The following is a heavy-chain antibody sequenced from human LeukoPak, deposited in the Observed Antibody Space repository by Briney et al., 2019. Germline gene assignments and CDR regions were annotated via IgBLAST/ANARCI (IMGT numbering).Heavy chain of an antibody. V-gene: IGHV4-61*08. CDR1: GGSISSGGYY. D-gene: IGHD1-20*01. Sequence: SETLSLTCTVSGGSISSGGYYWSWIRQPPGKGLEWIGYIYHSGSTNYNPSLKSRVTISVDTSKNQFSLKLSSVTAADTAVYYCARRRKWNAPSDYWGQGTLVTVSS. J-gene: IGHJ4*02. CDR3: ARRRKWNAPSDY. CDR2: IYHSGST.